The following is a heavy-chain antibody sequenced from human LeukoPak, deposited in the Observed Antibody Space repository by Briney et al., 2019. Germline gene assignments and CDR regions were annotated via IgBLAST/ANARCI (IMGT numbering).Heavy chain of an antibody. D-gene: IGHD5-18*01. V-gene: IGHV1-18*01. CDR2: ISAYNGNT. CDR3: ARGPLGYSYGYEGIDY. Sequence: ASVKVSCKASGYTFINYGINWVRQAPGQGLEWMGWISAYNGNTNYAQKLQGRVTLTTDTSTSTAYMELRSLRSDDTAVYYCARGPLGYSYGYEGIDYWGQGTLVTVSS. CDR1: GYTFINYG. J-gene: IGHJ4*02.